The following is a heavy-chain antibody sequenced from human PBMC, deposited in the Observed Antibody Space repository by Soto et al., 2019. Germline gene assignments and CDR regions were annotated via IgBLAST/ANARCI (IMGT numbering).Heavy chain of an antibody. CDR2: INADGGRT. Sequence: VQLVQSGAEVREPGASVMLSCKTSGYAFTMFYMSWVRQAPGQGLEWMGTINADGGRTTYAQNFQGRVTMTSDTSTGTIYMELSSLKADDTAVYYCARAMAAAAKCEGRFWFDPWGQGALVTVSS. CDR1: GYAFTMFY. V-gene: IGHV1-46*01. D-gene: IGHD6-25*01. CDR3: ARAMAAAAKCEGRFWFDP. J-gene: IGHJ5*02.